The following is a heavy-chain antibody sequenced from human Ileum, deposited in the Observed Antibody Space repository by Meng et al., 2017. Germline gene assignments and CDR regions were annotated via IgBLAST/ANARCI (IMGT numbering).Heavy chain of an antibody. CDR1: GFNFRIYG. CDR2: ISYDGADE. D-gene: IGHD3-3*02. V-gene: IGHV3-30*03. Sequence: QVQLAESGGGVVQPGTSLILSCSASGFNFRIYGMHWVRQAPGTGLEWVAVISYDGADEYYADSVRGRFTISRDNSKNSLYLQVDSLRVEDTAVYYCVRGPLFSPLKRDYYYDMDVWGRGTTVTVSS. J-gene: IGHJ6*02. CDR3: VRGPLFSPLKRDYYYDMDV.